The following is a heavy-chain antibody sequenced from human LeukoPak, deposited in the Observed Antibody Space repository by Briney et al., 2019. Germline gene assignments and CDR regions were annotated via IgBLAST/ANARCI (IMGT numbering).Heavy chain of an antibody. CDR2: ISGNGRNT. D-gene: IGHD2-15*01. J-gene: IGHJ2*01. Sequence: SGGSLRLSCAASGFTFSSYVMSWVRQAPGKGLEWVSTISGNGRNTYYADSVKGRFTISRDNSKITLYLEMNSLRAEDTAVYHCARGRGVYGYWYFDLWGRGTLVTVSS. CDR1: GFTFSSYV. V-gene: IGHV3-23*01. CDR3: ARGRGVYGYWYFDL.